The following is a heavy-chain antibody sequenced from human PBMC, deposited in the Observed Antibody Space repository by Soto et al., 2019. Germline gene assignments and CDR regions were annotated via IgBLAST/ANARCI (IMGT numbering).Heavy chain of an antibody. D-gene: IGHD3-22*01. CDR3: ARLTDYYDSSGYYPHFDY. CDR2: IIPIFGTA. Sequence: ASVKVSCKASGGTFSSYAISWVRQAPGQGLEWMGGIIPIFGTANYAQKFQGRVTITADESTSTAYMELSSLRSEDTAVYYCARLTDYYDSSGYYPHFDYWGQGTLVTVSS. CDR1: GGTFSSYA. V-gene: IGHV1-69*13. J-gene: IGHJ4*02.